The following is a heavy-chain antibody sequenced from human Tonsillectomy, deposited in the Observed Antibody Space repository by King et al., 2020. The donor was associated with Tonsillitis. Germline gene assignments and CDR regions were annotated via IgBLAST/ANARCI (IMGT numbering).Heavy chain of an antibody. D-gene: IGHD3-22*01. J-gene: IGHJ4*02. CDR2: ISHDACDK. V-gene: IGHV3-30-3*01. CDR1: GFIFTSYA. Sequence: VQLVESGGGVVEPGKSLRLSCAVSGFIFTSYAIHWVRQAPGKGLEWVAVISHDACDKYYADSVKGRFTVSRDNSKSTLYLQMNSLRAADTAVYYCAITYDSSGYYYNARDYWGQGTLVTVSS. CDR3: AITYDSSGYYYNARDY.